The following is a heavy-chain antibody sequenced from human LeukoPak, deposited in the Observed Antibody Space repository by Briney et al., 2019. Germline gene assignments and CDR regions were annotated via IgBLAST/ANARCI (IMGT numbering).Heavy chain of an antibody. CDR1: GFSVSSKH. CDR2: IYSGGST. V-gene: IGHV3-53*01. Sequence: GGSLRLSCAPSGFSVSSKHMSWVRQAPGKELEWVSVIYSGGSTYYADSVKGRFTISRDNSKNTLYLQMNSLRAEDTAVYYCATQISGSYLNFDNWGQGTLVTVSS. CDR3: ATQISGSYLNFDN. J-gene: IGHJ4*02. D-gene: IGHD1-26*01.